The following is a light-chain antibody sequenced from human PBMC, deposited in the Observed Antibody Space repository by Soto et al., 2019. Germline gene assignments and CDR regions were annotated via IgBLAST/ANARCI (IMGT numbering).Light chain of an antibody. CDR3: KQYNNGWT. V-gene: IGKV3-15*01. J-gene: IGKJ1*01. CDR1: QSVSSN. CDR2: GAS. Sequence: EIVMTQSPATLSVSPGERATLSCRASQSVSSNLAWYQQKPCQAPRLLIYGASTRATGVPARFSGSGSGTEFTVTISSLQSEDFAVYYCKQYNNGWTFGQGTKVEIK.